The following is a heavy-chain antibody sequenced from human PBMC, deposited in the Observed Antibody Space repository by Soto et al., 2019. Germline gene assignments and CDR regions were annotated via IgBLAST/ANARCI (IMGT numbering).Heavy chain of an antibody. V-gene: IGHV3-23*01. CDR3: ASRNYYESRGHYYWYCVDY. CDR2: ISGSGGTT. CDR1: GFTFSHYA. J-gene: IGHJ4*02. D-gene: IGHD3-22*01. Sequence: EVPLLESGGGLVQPGGSLRLSCAASGFTFSHYAMTWVRQAPGNGLEWVSAISGSGGTTYYADSVKGRFTISRDNSKNTVYLQMNRLRAEDSAIYYCASRNYYESRGHYYWYCVDYWGQVNLVAVAS.